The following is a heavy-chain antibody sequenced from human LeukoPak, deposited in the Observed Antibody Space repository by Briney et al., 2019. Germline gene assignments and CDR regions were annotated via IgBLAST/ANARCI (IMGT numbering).Heavy chain of an antibody. J-gene: IGHJ4*02. CDR2: IYSGGST. V-gene: IGHV3-53*04. CDR1: GFTVSSNY. D-gene: IGHD6-13*01. Sequence: GGSLRLSCAASGFTVSSNYMSWVRQAPGKGLELVSVIYSGGSTYYADSVKGRFTISRHNSKNTLYLQMNSLRAEDTAVYYCARGPEGYIGYWGQGTLVTVSS. CDR3: ARGPEGYIGY.